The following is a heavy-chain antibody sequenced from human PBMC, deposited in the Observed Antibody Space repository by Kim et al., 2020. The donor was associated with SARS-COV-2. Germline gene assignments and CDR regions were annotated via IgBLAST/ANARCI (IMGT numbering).Heavy chain of an antibody. Sequence: YYADSVKGRFTISRDNAKNSLYLQMNSLRAEDTAVYYCARDIAAGYGMDVWGQGTTVTVSS. V-gene: IGHV3-21*01. CDR3: ARDIAAGYGMDV. D-gene: IGHD6-13*01. J-gene: IGHJ6*02.